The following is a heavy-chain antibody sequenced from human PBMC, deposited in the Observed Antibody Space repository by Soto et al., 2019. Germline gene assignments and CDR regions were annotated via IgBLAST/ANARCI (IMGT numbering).Heavy chain of an antibody. D-gene: IGHD6-19*01. CDR1: GFTVSSNY. CDR3: AKGYEVSPPVASGWYSNYFYGVDV. J-gene: IGHJ6*02. V-gene: IGHV3-53*05. Sequence: GGSLRLSCAASGFTVSSNYMSWVRQAPGKGLEWVSVIYSGGSTYYADSVKGRFTISRDNSKNTLYLQMNSLRGDDTAVYYCAKGYEVSPPVASGWYSNYFYGVDVWGRGTTVTVSS. CDR2: IYSGGST.